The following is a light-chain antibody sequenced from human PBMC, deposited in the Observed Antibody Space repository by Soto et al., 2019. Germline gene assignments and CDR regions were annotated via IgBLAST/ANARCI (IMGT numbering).Light chain of an antibody. CDR2: GSS. CDR3: QQYGRSPPDT. J-gene: IGKJ2*01. Sequence: EVVLTQSPGTLSLSPGERASLSCRASQSVSNNYLAWYQQKPGQSPKLLIFGSSDRATGIPDRFSGSGSGTDFTLTISRLEPEDFAVYYCQQYGRSPPDTFGQGTKLEIK. CDR1: QSVSNNY. V-gene: IGKV3-20*01.